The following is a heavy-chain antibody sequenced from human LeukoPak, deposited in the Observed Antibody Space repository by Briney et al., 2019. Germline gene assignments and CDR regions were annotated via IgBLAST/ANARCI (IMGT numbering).Heavy chain of an antibody. D-gene: IGHD3-22*01. CDR2: ISYDGSNK. V-gene: IGHV3-30*18. CDR3: AKDLFRNYDSSGYYYYYGMDV. J-gene: IGHJ6*02. Sequence: GGSLRLSCAASGFTFSSYGMHWVRQAPGKGLEWVVVISYDGSNKYYADSVKGRFTISRDNSKNTLYLQMNSLRAEDTAVYYCAKDLFRNYDSSGYYYYYGMDVWGQGTTVTVSS. CDR1: GFTFSSYG.